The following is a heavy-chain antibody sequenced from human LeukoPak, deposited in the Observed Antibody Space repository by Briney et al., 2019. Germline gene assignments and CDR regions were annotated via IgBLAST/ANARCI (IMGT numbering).Heavy chain of an antibody. D-gene: IGHD6-13*01. J-gene: IGHJ5*02. CDR1: GGSVSDYY. CDR2: IYSSGST. CDR3: ARHDPTSSSWYYWFDP. Sequence: PSETLSLTCTVSGGSVSDYYWSWIRQPPGKGLEWIGYIYSSGSTDYNPSLRSRVTMSVVTSKNQFSLKLSSVTAADTAVYYCARHDPTSSSWYYWFDPWGQGTLVTVSS. V-gene: IGHV4-59*08.